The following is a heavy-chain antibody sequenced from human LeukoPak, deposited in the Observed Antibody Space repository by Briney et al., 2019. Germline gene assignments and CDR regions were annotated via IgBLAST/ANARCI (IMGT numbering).Heavy chain of an antibody. V-gene: IGHV4-4*02. D-gene: IGHD6-19*01. CDR3: AREGFIAVAGPTEYYYYYYMDV. J-gene: IGHJ6*03. CDR2: VYHSGST. CDR1: GGSIGSSYW. Sequence: SETLSLTCAVSGGSIGSSYWWSWVRQPPGKGLEWIGEVYHSGSTNYYPSLKSRVTISIEKSKNQFSLKLSSVTAADTAVYYCAREGFIAVAGPTEYYYYYYMDVWGKGTTVTISS.